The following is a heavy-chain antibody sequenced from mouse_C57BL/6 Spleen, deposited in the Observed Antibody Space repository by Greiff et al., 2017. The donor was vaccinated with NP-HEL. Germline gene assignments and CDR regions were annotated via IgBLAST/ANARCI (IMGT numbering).Heavy chain of an antibody. CDR2: ISSGGDYI. D-gene: IGHD1-3*01. J-gene: IGHJ4*01. CDR3: TREWIYYYAMDY. Sequence: EVKLVESGEGLVKPGGSLKLSCAASGFTFSSYAMSWVRQTPEQRLEWVAYISSGGDYIYYADTVKGRFTISRDNARNTLYLQMSSLKSEDTARYYCTREWIYYYAMDYWGQGTSVTVSS. CDR1: GFTFSSYA. V-gene: IGHV5-9-1*02.